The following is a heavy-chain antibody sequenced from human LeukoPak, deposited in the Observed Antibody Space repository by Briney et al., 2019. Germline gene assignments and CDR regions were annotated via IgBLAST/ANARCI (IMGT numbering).Heavy chain of an antibody. D-gene: IGHD3-22*01. CDR3: ATMKNYYDSSGPDAFNI. CDR1: GGSISSGGYY. V-gene: IGHV4-31*03. Sequence: SETLFLTCTVSGGSISSGGYYWSWIRQHPGKGLEWIGYIYYSGSTYYNPSLKSRVTISVDTSKNQFSLKLSSVTAADTAVYYCATMKNYYDSSGPDAFNIWGQGTMVTVSS. CDR2: IYYSGST. J-gene: IGHJ3*02.